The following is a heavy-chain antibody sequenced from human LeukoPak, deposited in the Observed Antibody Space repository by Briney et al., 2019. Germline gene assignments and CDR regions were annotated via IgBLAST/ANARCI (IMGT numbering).Heavy chain of an antibody. V-gene: IGHV4-59*01. CDR3: ARYFHYYDISGYYSRFYY. CDR2: IYYSGST. CDR1: VGSISSYY. Sequence: SETLSLTCTVSVGSISSYYWSWIRQPPGKGLEWIGYIYYSGSTNFNPSLKSRVTISVDTSKNQFSLKLSSVTAAHTAVYYCARYFHYYDISGYYSRFYYWVQGTLVTVSS. D-gene: IGHD3-22*01. J-gene: IGHJ4*02.